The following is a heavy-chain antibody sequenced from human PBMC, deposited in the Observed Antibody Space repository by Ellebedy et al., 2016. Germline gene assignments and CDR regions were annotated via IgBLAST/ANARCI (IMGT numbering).Heavy chain of an antibody. CDR1: GFTFSSYG. D-gene: IGHD6-13*01. J-gene: IGHJ6*03. CDR3: ARDKGESAAADYYGGGYYYYYYYMDV. V-gene: IGHV3-33*01. Sequence: GGSLRLSXAASGFTFSSYGMHWVRQAPGKGLEWVAVIWYDGNNKYYADSVKGRFTISRDNSKNTLYLQMNSLRAEDTAVYYCARDKGESAAADYYGGGYYYYYYYMDVWGKGTTVTVSS. CDR2: IWYDGNNK.